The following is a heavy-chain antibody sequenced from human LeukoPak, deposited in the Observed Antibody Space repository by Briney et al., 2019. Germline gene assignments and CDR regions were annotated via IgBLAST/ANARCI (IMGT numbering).Heavy chain of an antibody. CDR2: IYYSGST. J-gene: IGHJ4*02. CDR3: ARVHSGYDLSAYYFDY. CDR1: GGSISSYY. Sequence: PSEALSLTCTVSGGSISSYYWSWIRQPPGKGLEWIGYIYYSGSTNYNPSLKSRVTISVDTSKNQFSLKLSSVTAADTAVYYCARVHSGYDLSAYYFDYWGQGTLVTVSS. V-gene: IGHV4-59*01. D-gene: IGHD5-12*01.